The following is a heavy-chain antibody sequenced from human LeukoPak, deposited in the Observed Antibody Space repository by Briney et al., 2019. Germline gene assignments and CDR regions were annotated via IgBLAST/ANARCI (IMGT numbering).Heavy chain of an antibody. CDR3: AKPQRYLYFDY. J-gene: IGHJ4*02. CDR2: INSDGRST. V-gene: IGHV3-74*01. Sequence: GGSLRLSCAASGFTFSSYWMHWVRQTPEKGLVWVSRINSDGRSTSYADSVKGRFTISRDNSKNTLYLQMNSLRAEDTAVYYRAKPQRYLYFDYWGQGTLVTVSS. CDR1: GFTFSSYW. D-gene: IGHD1-14*01.